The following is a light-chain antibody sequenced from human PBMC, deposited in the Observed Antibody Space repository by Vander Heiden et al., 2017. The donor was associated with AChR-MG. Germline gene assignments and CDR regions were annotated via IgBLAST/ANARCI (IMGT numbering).Light chain of an antibody. CDR1: QSVLYSSNNKTY. CDR3: QQYYSTPLT. CDR2: WAS. V-gene: IGKV4-1*01. Sequence: IVMTQSPHPLAVSLGERATINCKSSQSVLYSSNNKTYLAWYQQKPGQPPKLLIYWASTRESGVPDRFSGSGSGTDFTLTISSLQAEDVAVYYCQQYYSTPLTFGGGTKVEIK. J-gene: IGKJ4*01.